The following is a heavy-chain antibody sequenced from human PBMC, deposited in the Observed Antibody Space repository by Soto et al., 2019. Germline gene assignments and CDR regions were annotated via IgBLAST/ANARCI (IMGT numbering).Heavy chain of an antibody. CDR3: ARGGRSIGVTTNFDY. J-gene: IGHJ4*02. Sequence: PSETLSLTCAVSGGSISSGGYSWSWIRQPPGKGLEWIGYIYHSGSTYYNPSLKSRVTISVDRSKNQFSLKLSSVTAADTAVYYCARGGRSIGVTTNFDYWGQGTLVTVSS. CDR2: IYHSGST. V-gene: IGHV4-30-2*01. CDR1: GGSISSGGYS. D-gene: IGHD4-17*01.